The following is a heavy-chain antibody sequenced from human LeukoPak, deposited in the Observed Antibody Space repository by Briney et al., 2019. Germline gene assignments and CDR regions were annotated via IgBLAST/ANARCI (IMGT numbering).Heavy chain of an antibody. J-gene: IGHJ6*03. D-gene: IGHD6-6*01. V-gene: IGHV4-39*07. Sequence: NSSETLSLTCTVSGGSISSSSYYWGWIRQPPGKGLEWIGSIYYSGSTYYNPSLKSRATISVDTSKNQFSLKLSSVTAADTAVYYCARELSIAARSYYYYMDVWGKGTTVTVSS. CDR1: GGSISSSSYY. CDR3: ARELSIAARSYYYYMDV. CDR2: IYYSGST.